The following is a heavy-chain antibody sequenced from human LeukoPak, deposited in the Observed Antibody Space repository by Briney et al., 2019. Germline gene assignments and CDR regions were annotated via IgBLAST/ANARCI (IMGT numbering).Heavy chain of an antibody. V-gene: IGHV1-18*01. D-gene: IGHD1-26*01. J-gene: IGHJ6*03. CDR2: ISAQHGQT. Sequence: ASVKVSCKTSGYSENFYGITWVRQVAGQGLEWMGWISAQHGQTEYAPNSQDRVTMTTDTYTNTAYMELRSLRSDDTAVYYCARLGSPIYYYYIDVWGKGTTVTVSS. CDR1: GYSENFYG. CDR3: ARLGSPIYYYYIDV.